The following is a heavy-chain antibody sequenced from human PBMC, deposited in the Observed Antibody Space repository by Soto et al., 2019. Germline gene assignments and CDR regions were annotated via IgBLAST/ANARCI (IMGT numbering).Heavy chain of an antibody. D-gene: IGHD5-12*01. V-gene: IGHV3-23*01. Sequence: PGGSLRLSCAASGFTFSSYAMSWVRQAPGKGLEWVSAISGSGGSTYYADSVKGRFTISRDNSKNTLYLQMNSLRAEDTAVYYCAKDFTRFVATINYFDYWGQGTLVTVSS. CDR2: ISGSGGST. CDR3: AKDFTRFVATINYFDY. J-gene: IGHJ4*02. CDR1: GFTFSSYA.